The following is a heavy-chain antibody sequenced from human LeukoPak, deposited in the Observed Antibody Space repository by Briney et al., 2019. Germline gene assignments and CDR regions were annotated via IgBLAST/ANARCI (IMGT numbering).Heavy chain of an antibody. CDR3: AKWAGVYDYDSRGYLSEFDY. CDR1: GFTFSSYW. V-gene: IGHV3-7*01. D-gene: IGHD3-22*01. Sequence: PGGSLRLSCAASGFTFSSYWMSWVRQAPGKGLEWVANIKQDGSEKYYVDSVKGRFTISRDNAENSLYLQMNSLRAEDTAAYYCAKWAGVYDYDSRGYLSEFDYWGQGTLVTVSS. CDR2: IKQDGSEK. J-gene: IGHJ4*02.